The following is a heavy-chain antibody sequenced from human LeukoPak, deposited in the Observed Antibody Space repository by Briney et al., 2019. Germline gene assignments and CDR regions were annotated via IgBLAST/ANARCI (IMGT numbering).Heavy chain of an antibody. D-gene: IGHD6-13*01. V-gene: IGHV1-2*02. J-gene: IGHJ4*02. CDR1: GYTFTGYY. Sequence: GASVKVSCKASGYTFTGYYMHWVRQAPGQGLEWMGWINPNSGGTNYAQKFQGRVTMTSDTSITTAYMELSRLRNDDTAVYYCARDLGNSSSWPIDYWGQGSLVIVSS. CDR2: INPNSGGT. CDR3: ARDLGNSSSWPIDY.